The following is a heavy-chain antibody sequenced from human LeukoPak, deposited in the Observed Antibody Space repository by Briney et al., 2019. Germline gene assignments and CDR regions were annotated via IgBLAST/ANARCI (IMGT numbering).Heavy chain of an antibody. Sequence: GGSLRLSCAASGFTFSSYGMNWVRQAPGKGLEWVSYINSSNSYIYYADSVKGRFTISRDNAKNSLYLQMNSLRAEDTAVYYCASSWELLLIDYWGQGTLVTVSS. CDR3: ASSWELLLIDY. D-gene: IGHD1-26*01. CDR1: GFTFSSYG. J-gene: IGHJ4*02. V-gene: IGHV3-21*01. CDR2: INSSNSYI.